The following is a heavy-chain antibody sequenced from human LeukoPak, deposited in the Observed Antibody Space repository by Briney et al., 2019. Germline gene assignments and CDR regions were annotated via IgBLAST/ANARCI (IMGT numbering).Heavy chain of an antibody. D-gene: IGHD5-18*01. CDR2: ISSSSSYI. V-gene: IGHV3-21*01. CDR3: ARDLKWGVLGYSYGSGMDV. CDR1: GFTFSTYS. Sequence: PGGSLRLSCAASGFTFSTYSMNWVRQAPGKGLEWVSSISSSSSYIYYADSVKGRFTISRDNAKNSLYLQMNSLRAEDTAVYFCARDLKWGVLGYSYGSGMDVWAKGPRSPSP. J-gene: IGHJ6*02.